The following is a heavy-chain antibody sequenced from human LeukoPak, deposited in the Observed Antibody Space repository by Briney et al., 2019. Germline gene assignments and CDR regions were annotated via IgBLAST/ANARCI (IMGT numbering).Heavy chain of an antibody. CDR2: ISGSGGST. V-gene: IGHV3-23*01. CDR1: GFTFSSYA. D-gene: IGHD3-3*01. Sequence: GGSLRLSCAASGFTFSSYAMSWVRQAPGKGLEWVSAISGSGGSTYYADSVKGRFTISRDNSKNTLYLQMNSLRAEDTAVYYCAKDHGVLRFLEWLLDYWGQGTLVTVSS. CDR3: AKDHGVLRFLEWLLDY. J-gene: IGHJ4*02.